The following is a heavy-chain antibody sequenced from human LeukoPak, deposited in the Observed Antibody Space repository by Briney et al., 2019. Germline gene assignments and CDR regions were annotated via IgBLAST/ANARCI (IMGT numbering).Heavy chain of an antibody. V-gene: IGHV4-39*01. D-gene: IGHD6-13*01. Sequence: PSETLSLTCSVSAASISSSGYSWGWIRQPPGKGLEWIGTMHYSGCTYYSPSLKSRVTIYVDASKNQFSLKLSSMTAADTAVYYCARHGLIASGWSHWFDPWGQGTLVTVSS. CDR1: AASISSSGYS. CDR3: ARHGLIASGWSHWFDP. J-gene: IGHJ5*02. CDR2: MHYSGCT.